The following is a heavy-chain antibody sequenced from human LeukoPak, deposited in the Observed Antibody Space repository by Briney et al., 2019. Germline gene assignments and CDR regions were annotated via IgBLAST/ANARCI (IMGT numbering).Heavy chain of an antibody. CDR1: GGSISSYY. Sequence: PSETLSLTCTVSGGSISSYYWSWIRQPPGKGLEWIGYIYYSGSTNYNPSLKSRVTISVDTSKNQFSLKLSSVTAADTAVYYCARSDFWSGYSSPWFDPWGQGTLVTVSS. V-gene: IGHV4-59*01. J-gene: IGHJ5*02. CDR2: IYYSGST. CDR3: ARSDFWSGYSSPWFDP. D-gene: IGHD3-3*01.